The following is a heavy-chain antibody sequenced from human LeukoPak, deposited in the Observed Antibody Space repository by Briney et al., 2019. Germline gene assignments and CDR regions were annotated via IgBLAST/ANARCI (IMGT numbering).Heavy chain of an antibody. CDR1: GFTFSSYA. J-gene: IGHJ3*02. Sequence: GGSLRLSCAASGFTFSSYAMSWVRQAPGKGLEWVSAISGSGGSTYYADSVKGRFTISRDNSKNTLYLQMNSLRAEDTAVYYCAKDGWWIQLWXSXRAAXDIWGXGTXXTVSX. D-gene: IGHD5-18*01. CDR2: ISGSGGST. V-gene: IGHV3-23*01. CDR3: AKDGWWIQLWXSXRAAXDI.